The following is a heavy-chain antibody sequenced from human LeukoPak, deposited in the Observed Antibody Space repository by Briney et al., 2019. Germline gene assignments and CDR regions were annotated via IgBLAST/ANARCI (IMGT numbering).Heavy chain of an antibody. J-gene: IGHJ4*02. CDR3: AKRISGYTFDS. Sequence: GGSLRLSCAASGFTFSSYWMHWVRQAPGKGLEWVSAISGSGVYTYYADSVKGRFTISRDNSKNTLYLQMNSLRAEDTAVYYCAKRISGYTFDSWGQGTLVTVSS. CDR2: ISGSGVYT. V-gene: IGHV3-23*01. D-gene: IGHD3-22*01. CDR1: GFTFSSYW.